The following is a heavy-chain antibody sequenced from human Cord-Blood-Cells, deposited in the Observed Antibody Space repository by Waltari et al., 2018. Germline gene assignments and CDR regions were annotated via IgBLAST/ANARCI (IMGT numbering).Heavy chain of an antibody. D-gene: IGHD1-20*01. CDR2: IYHSGST. V-gene: IGHV4-30-2*01. J-gene: IGHJ4*02. Sequence: QLQLQESGSGLVKPSQTLSLTCAVSGCSISSGGYSWSWIRQPPGKGLEWIGYIYHSGSTYYNPSLKSRVTISVDRSKNQFSLKLSSVTAADTAVYYCARAGIPGDIYFDYWGQGTLVTVSS. CDR3: ARAGIPGDIYFDY. CDR1: GCSISSGGYS.